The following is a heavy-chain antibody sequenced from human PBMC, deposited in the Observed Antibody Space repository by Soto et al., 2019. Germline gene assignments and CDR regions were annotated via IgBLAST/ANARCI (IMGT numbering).Heavy chain of an antibody. CDR3: ARYQYSSSLAYYYYYGMDV. J-gene: IGHJ6*02. V-gene: IGHV1-2*02. CDR2: INPNSGDT. D-gene: IGHD6-6*01. Sequence: GASVKVSCKASGYTFTGYYMHWVRQAPGQGLEWMGWINPNSGDTNYAQKFQGRVTMTRDTSISTAYMELSRLRSDDTAVYYCARYQYSSSLAYYYYYGMDVWGQGTTVTVSS. CDR1: GYTFTGYY.